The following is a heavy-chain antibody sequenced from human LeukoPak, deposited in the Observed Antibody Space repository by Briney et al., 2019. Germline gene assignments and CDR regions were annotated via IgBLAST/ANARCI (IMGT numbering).Heavy chain of an antibody. D-gene: IGHD6-19*01. J-gene: IGHJ5*02. CDR3: AKDGSGPYGSLFDP. Sequence: GGSLRLSCAASGFTFSNFGMHWVRQAPGKGLEWVAVIWYDGTKTHYVDSVKGRFTISRDNSKSTLYLQMDSLRVEDTAVYYCAKDGSGPYGSLFDPWGQGTLVIVSS. CDR2: IWYDGTKT. V-gene: IGHV3-33*06. CDR1: GFTFSNFG.